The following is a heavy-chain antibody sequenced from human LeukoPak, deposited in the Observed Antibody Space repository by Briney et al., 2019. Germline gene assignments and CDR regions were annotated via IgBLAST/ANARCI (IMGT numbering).Heavy chain of an antibody. CDR3: ARGGSSEAFDI. Sequence: ASVEVSCKASGYTFTGYYMHWVRQAPGQGLEWMGWINANSGGTNYAQKFQGRVTMTRDTSINTAYMELISLRSDDTAVYYCARGGSSEAFDIWGQGTMVTVSS. CDR1: GYTFTGYY. CDR2: INANSGGT. J-gene: IGHJ3*02. V-gene: IGHV1-2*02.